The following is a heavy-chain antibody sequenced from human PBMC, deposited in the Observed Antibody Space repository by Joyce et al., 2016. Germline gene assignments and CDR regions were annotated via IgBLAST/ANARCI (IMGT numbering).Heavy chain of an antibody. CDR1: GLTFSSFA. J-gene: IGHJ6*02. CDR2: ITVSGRAV. V-gene: IGHV3-23*01. D-gene: IGHD1-7*01. CDR3: AKHKGAGTYQNYAMDV. Sequence: EVKVSDSGGGLVQPGESLRLSCSVSGLTFSSFAVGWVRQASGKGLEWFSMITVSGRAVFLADSVKGRFTISRDNPKSTLYLQMNSLRAEDTAVYYCAKHKGAGTYQNYAMDVWGQGTTVTVSS.